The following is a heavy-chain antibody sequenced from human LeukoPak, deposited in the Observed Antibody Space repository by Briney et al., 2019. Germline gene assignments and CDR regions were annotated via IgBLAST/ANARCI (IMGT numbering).Heavy chain of an antibody. CDR2: IYTSGST. CDR3: ARRITYYYDSSGPGWFDP. J-gene: IGHJ5*02. V-gene: IGHV4-4*07. Sequence: SGTLSLTCTVSGGPISSYYWSWIRQPAGKGLEGIGRIYTSGSTNYTPSLKSRVTMSVDTSKNQFPLKLSSVTAADAAVYYCARRITYYYDSSGPGWFDPWGQGTLVTVSS. D-gene: IGHD3-22*01. CDR1: GGPISSYY.